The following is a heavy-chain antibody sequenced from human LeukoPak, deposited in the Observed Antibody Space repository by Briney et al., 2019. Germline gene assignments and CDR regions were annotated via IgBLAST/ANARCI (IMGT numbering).Heavy chain of an antibody. Sequence: ASVKVSCKASGYTFTSYGISWVRQAPGQGLERMGWISAYNGNTNYAQKLQGRVTMTTDTSTSTAYMELRSLRSDDTAVYYCARDSDHYYDSSGYYLTDYWGQGTLVSVSS. CDR2: ISAYNGNT. D-gene: IGHD3-22*01. CDR1: GYTFTSYG. V-gene: IGHV1-18*01. J-gene: IGHJ4*02. CDR3: ARDSDHYYDSSGYYLTDY.